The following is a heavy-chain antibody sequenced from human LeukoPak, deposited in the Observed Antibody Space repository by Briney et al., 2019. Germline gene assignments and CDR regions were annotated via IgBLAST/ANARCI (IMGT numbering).Heavy chain of an antibody. D-gene: IGHD2-2*01. CDR2: ISAYNGNT. CDR3: ARAGLCSTSCYGNWFDP. CDR1: GYTFTSYG. Sequence: ASVKVSCKASGYTFTSYGISWVRQAPGQGLEWMGWISAYNGNTNYAQKLQGRVTMTADTSTSTAYMELRSLRSDDTAVYYCARAGLCSTSCYGNWFDPWGQGTLVTVSS. V-gene: IGHV1-18*01. J-gene: IGHJ5*02.